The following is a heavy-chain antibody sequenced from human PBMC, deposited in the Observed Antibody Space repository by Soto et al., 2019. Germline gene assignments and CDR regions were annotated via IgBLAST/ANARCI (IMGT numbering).Heavy chain of an antibody. CDR2: ISYDGSNK. D-gene: IGHD2-21*02. V-gene: IGHV3-30*18. J-gene: IGHJ6*02. Sequence: QVQLVESGGGVVQPGRSLRLSCAASGFTFSSYGMHWVRQAPGKGLEWVAVISYDGSNKYYADSVKGRFTISRDNSKNTLYLQMNSLRAEDTAVYYCANTHDGACYSCYYYGMDVWGQGTTVTVSS. CDR1: GFTFSSYG. CDR3: ANTHDGACYSCYYYGMDV.